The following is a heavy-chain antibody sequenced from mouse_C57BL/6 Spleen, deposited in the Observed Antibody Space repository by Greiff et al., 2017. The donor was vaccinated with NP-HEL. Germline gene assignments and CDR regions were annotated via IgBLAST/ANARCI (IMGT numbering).Heavy chain of an antibody. CDR2: IHPNSGST. J-gene: IGHJ2*01. D-gene: IGHD1-1*01. CDR3: ARGGYGSNYFDY. Sequence: QVQLQQPGAELVKPGASVKLSCKASGYTFTSYWMHWVKQSPGQGLEWIGMIHPNSGSTNYNEKFKSKATLTVDKSSSTAYMQLSSLTSEDSAVYDCARGGYGSNYFDYWGQGTTLTVSS. CDR1: GYTFTSYW. V-gene: IGHV1-64*01.